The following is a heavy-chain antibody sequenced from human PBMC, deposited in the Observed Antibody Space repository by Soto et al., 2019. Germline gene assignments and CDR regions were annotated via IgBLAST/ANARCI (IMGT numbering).Heavy chain of an antibody. Sequence: SVTLSLTCTVSGDSVTSVSDYWSWIRQPPGKGLEWIGYIYYSGSADYNPSLGSRVTISIDTSKNQFSLKLTSVTAADTAVYYCARGVGFGYYYYHMDLWGQGTTVTVSS. CDR1: GDSVTSVSDY. CDR3: ARGVGFGYYYYHMDL. V-gene: IGHV4-61*01. J-gene: IGHJ6*01. D-gene: IGHD3-10*01. CDR2: IYYSGSA.